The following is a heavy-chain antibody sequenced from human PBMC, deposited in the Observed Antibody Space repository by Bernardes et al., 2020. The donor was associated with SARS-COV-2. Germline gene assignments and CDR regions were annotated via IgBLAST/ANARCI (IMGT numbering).Heavy chain of an antibody. V-gene: IGHV3-7*01. CDR1: GFTFSSYW. CDR2: IKQDGSEK. CDR3: ATLWGSGSYYNWDYYGMDV. Sequence: GGSLRLSCAASGFTFSSYWMSWVRQAPGKGLEWVANIKQDGSEKYYVDSVKGRFTISRDNAKNSLYLQMNSLRAEDTAVYYCATLWGSGSYYNWDYYGMDVWGQGTTVTVSS. J-gene: IGHJ6*02. D-gene: IGHD3-10*01.